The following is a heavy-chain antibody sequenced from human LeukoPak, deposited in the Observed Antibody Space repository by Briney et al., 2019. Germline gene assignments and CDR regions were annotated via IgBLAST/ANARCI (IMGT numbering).Heavy chain of an antibody. CDR3: RLYYYYMDV. V-gene: IGHV1-69*06. J-gene: IGHJ6*03. CDR2: IIPIFGTA. CDR1: GGTFSSYA. Sequence: SVKVSCKASGGTFSSYAISWVRQAPGQGLEWMGGIIPIFGTANYAQKFQGRVTITADKSTSTAYMELSSLRSEDTAVYYCRLYYYYMDVWGKGTTDTVSS.